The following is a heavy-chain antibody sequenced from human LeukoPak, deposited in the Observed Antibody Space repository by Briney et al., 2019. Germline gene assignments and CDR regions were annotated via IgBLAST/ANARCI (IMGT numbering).Heavy chain of an antibody. J-gene: IGHJ4*02. CDR1: GYTFTGYY. Sequence: ASVKVSCKASGYTFTGYYMHWVRQAPGQGLEWMGRINPNSGGTNYAQKFQGRVTMTRDTSISTAYMELSRLRSDDTAVYYYARARGYSGGEDYDYWGQGTLVTVSS. V-gene: IGHV1-2*06. CDR2: INPNSGGT. CDR3: ARARGYSGGEDYDY. D-gene: IGHD5-12*01.